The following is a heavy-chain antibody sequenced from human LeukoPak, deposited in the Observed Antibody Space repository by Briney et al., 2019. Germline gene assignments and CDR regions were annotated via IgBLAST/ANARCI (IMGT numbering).Heavy chain of an antibody. V-gene: IGHV4-34*01. CDR2: INHSGST. CDR1: GGSFSGYY. Sequence: SETLSLTCAVYGGSFSGYYWSWIRQPPGKGLDWIGEINHSGSTNYNPSLKSRVTISVDTSKNQFSLKLSSLTAPDTAVYYCAXXXXXXXXXXXCYGGYYYYYMDVWGKGTTVTVSS. CDR3: AXXXXXXXXXXXCYGGYYYYYMDV. D-gene: IGHD2-15*01. J-gene: IGHJ6*03.